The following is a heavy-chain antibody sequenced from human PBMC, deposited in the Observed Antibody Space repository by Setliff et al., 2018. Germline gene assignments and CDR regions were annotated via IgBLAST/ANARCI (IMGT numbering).Heavy chain of an antibody. CDR3: ITLSTIPLGV. CDR1: GFTFTNYA. CDR2: ISGDGDST. V-gene: IGHV3-23*01. J-gene: IGHJ6*02. D-gene: IGHD2-2*01. Sequence: PGGSLRLSCAASGFTFTNYAMNWVRQAPGKGLEWVSTISGDGDSTYYADSVMGRFTISRDNSKNSLYLQLNSLRAEDTAVYYCITLSTIPLGVWGQGTTVTVSS.